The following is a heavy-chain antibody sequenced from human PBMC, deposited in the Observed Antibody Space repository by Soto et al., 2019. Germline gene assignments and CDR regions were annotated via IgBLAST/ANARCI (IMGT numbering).Heavy chain of an antibody. V-gene: IGHV1-46*01. J-gene: IGHJ4*02. CDR1: GYTFTNYF. CDR3: ARDGGSSGWYYFDL. Sequence: ASVEVSCTASGYTFTNYFIHWVRQALGQGLEWMGIINITADRTTYAQKFQGRVTMTRDTSTSTVYMDLTSLRSKDTVVYYCARDGGSSGWYYFDLWGQGALVTVSS. D-gene: IGHD6-19*01. CDR2: INITADRT.